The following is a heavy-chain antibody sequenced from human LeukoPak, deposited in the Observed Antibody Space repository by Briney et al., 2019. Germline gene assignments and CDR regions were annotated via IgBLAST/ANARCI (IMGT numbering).Heavy chain of an antibody. CDR3: ASRAHFWSGPGG. V-gene: IGHV3-7*01. D-gene: IGHD3-3*02. CDR2: IKQDGSEK. CDR1: GFTFSTYW. Sequence: PGGSLRLSCAASGFTFSTYWMSWVCLAPGKWLEWVANIKQDGSEKYYVDSVKGRFTISRDNAKNSLYLQMNSLRAEDTALYYCASRAHFWSGPGGWGQGTLVTVSS. J-gene: IGHJ4*02.